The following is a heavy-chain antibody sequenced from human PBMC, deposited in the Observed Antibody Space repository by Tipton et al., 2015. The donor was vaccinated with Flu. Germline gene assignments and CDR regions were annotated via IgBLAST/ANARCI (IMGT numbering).Heavy chain of an antibody. J-gene: IGHJ4*02. CDR3: ARVPRMGYSYGWGDY. Sequence: QLVQSGPEVKKPGASVKVSCKASGYTFTSYYMHWVRQAPGQGLEWMGIINPSGGSTSYAQKFQGRVTMTRDTSMSTVYMELSSLRSEDTAVHYCARVPRMGYSYGWGDYWGQGTLVTVSS. CDR2: INPSGGST. V-gene: IGHV1-46*01. D-gene: IGHD5-18*01. CDR1: GYTFTSYY.